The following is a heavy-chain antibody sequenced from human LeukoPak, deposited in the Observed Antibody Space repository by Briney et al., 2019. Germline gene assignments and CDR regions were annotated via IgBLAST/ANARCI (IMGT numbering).Heavy chain of an antibody. CDR1: GFTFSSYA. CDR3: AKALRTSYYTSFDS. V-gene: IGHV3-23*01. D-gene: IGHD2-2*02. J-gene: IGHJ4*02. CDR2: ISDGGGST. Sequence: GGSLRLSCAASGFTFSSYAMSWVRQAPGRGLEWVCGISDGGGSTYYADSVKGRFTISRDNSKNTVYLQMNSLRAEDTAIYYCAKALRTSYYTSFDSWGQGTLVTVSS.